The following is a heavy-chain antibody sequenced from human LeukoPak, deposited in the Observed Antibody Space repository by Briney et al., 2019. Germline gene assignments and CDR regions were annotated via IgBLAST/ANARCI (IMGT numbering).Heavy chain of an antibody. Sequence: GASLKISCKGSDSSFSSYWIAWVRQLPGKGLEWMGIIYPGDSDTRYSPSFQGQVTISADESISTAYLQWSSLKASDTAMYYCARQADYNLLTGYYKGHLDYWGQGTLVTVSS. V-gene: IGHV5-51*01. CDR2: IYPGDSDT. CDR1: DSSFSSYW. J-gene: IGHJ4*02. D-gene: IGHD3-9*01. CDR3: ARQADYNLLTGYYKGHLDY.